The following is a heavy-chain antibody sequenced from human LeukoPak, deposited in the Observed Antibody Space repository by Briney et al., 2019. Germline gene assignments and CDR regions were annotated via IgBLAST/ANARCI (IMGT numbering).Heavy chain of an antibody. CDR2: ISGSGGST. CDR1: GFTFSSYA. Sequence: GGSLRLSCAASGFTFSSYAMSWVRQAPGKGLEWVSAISGSGGSTYYADSVKGRFTISRDNSKNTLYLQMNSLRAEDTAVYYCAKDLWYYDSSGTSSGPFDIWGQGTMVTVSS. V-gene: IGHV3-23*01. D-gene: IGHD3-22*01. CDR3: AKDLWYYDSSGTSSGPFDI. J-gene: IGHJ3*02.